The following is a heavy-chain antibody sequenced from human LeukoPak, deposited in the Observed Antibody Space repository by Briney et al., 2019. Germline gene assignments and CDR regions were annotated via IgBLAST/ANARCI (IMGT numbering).Heavy chain of an antibody. CDR3: AKDKTWIQLGYFQH. D-gene: IGHD5-18*01. CDR1: GFTFSSYG. J-gene: IGHJ1*01. CDR2: ISYDGSNK. V-gene: IGHV3-30*18. Sequence: PGGSLRLSCAASGFTFSSYGMHWVRQAPGKGLEWVAVISYDGSNKYYADSVKGRFTISRDNSKNTLYLQMNSLRAEDTAVYYCAKDKTWIQLGYFQHWGQGTLVTVSS.